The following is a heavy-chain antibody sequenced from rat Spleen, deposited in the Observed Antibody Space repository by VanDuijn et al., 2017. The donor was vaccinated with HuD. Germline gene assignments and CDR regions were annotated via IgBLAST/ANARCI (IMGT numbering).Heavy chain of an antibody. V-gene: IGHV5-27*01. Sequence: EVQLVESGGGLVQPGRSLKLSCAASGFTFSNYYMAWVRQAPTKGLEWVAYISTGGGSTYYRDSVKGRFTISRDNAKSTLYLQMDSLRSEDTATYYCTRGRLTIAAPCAYWGQGTLVTVSS. D-gene: IGHD1-2*01. CDR1: GFTFSNYY. CDR2: ISTGGGST. CDR3: TRGRLTIAAPCAY. J-gene: IGHJ3*01.